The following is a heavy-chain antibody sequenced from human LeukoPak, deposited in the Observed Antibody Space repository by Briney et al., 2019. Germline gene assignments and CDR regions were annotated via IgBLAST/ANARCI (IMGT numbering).Heavy chain of an antibody. CDR2: INPNSGGT. CDR3: ARMHLGDYYYYGMDV. Sequence: GASVKVSCKASGYTFTGYYMHWVRQAPGQGLEWMGWINPNSGGTNYAQKFQGRVTMTRDTSISTAYMELSRLRSDDTAVYYCARMHLGDYYYYGMDVWGQGTTVTVFS. V-gene: IGHV1-2*02. CDR1: GYTFTGYY. J-gene: IGHJ6*02. D-gene: IGHD3-16*01.